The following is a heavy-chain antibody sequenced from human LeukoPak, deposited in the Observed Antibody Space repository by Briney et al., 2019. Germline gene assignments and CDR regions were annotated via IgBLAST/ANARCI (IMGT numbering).Heavy chain of an antibody. Sequence: GGSLRLSCAVSGFTVSSHAMSWVRQASGKGLEWVSLIGGAGDTFYADSVKGRFVLSRDNSRNTVYLQMNSLRAEDTATYYCVKDYCHGGFCPFPFFDSWGQGTLVTVTS. J-gene: IGHJ5*01. CDR2: IGGAGDT. CDR1: GFTVSSHA. CDR3: VKDYCHGGFCPFPFFDS. V-gene: IGHV3-23*01. D-gene: IGHD2-15*01.